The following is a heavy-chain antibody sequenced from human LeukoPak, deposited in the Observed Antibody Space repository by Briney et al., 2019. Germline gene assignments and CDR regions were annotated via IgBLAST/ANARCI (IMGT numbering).Heavy chain of an antibody. V-gene: IGHV5-51*01. Sequence: GESLKISCKGSGYSFTSYWIGWVRQMPGKGLEWMGIIYPGDSDTRYSPSFQGQVTISADKPISTAYLQWSSLKASDTAMYYCARQRRYSSGWYYYYYMDVWGKGTTVTVSS. D-gene: IGHD6-19*01. CDR2: IYPGDSDT. J-gene: IGHJ6*03. CDR3: ARQRRYSSGWYYYYYMDV. CDR1: GYSFTSYW.